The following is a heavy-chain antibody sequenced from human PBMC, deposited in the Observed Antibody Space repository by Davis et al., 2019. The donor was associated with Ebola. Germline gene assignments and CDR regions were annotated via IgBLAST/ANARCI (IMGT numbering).Heavy chain of an antibody. D-gene: IGHD1-26*01. V-gene: IGHV4-34*01. Sequence: GSLRLSCTASGFTFGDYAMSWVRQPPGKGLEWIGEINHSGSTNYNPSLKSRVTISVDTSKNQFSLKLSSVTAADTAVYYCAREIVGLYYFDYWGQGTLVTVSS. CDR2: INHSGST. J-gene: IGHJ4*02. CDR3: AREIVGLYYFDY. CDR1: GFTFGDYA.